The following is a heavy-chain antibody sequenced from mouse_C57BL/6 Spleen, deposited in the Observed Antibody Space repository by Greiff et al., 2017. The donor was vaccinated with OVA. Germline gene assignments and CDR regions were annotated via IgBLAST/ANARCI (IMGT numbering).Heavy chain of an antibody. CDR3: ARHGGSSGYDAMDY. V-gene: IGHV1-55*01. CDR2: IYPGSGST. D-gene: IGHD3-2*02. J-gene: IGHJ4*01. CDR1: GYTFTSYW. Sequence: QVQLQQPGAELVKPGASVKMSCKASGYTFTSYWITWVKQRPGQGLEWIGDIYPGSGSTNYNEKFKSKATLTVDTSSSTAYMQLSSLTSEDSAVYYCARHGGSSGYDAMDYWGQGPSVTVSS.